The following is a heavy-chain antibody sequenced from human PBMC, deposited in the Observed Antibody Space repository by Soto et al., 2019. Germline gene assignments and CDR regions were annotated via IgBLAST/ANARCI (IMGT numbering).Heavy chain of an antibody. V-gene: IGHV3-7*03. D-gene: IGHD3-10*01. J-gene: IGHJ4*02. Sequence: GGSLRLSCAASGFTFRSFWMNWVRQAPGKGPEWVANLNDDGTETDYVDSVKGRFTISRDNAKNSLYLQMNNLKADDTAMYYCTRGSGYWGQGTLVTVSS. CDR2: LNDDGTET. CDR3: TRGSGY. CDR1: GFTFRSFW.